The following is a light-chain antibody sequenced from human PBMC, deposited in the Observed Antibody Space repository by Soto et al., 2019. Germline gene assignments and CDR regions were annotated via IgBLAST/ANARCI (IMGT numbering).Light chain of an antibody. Sequence: QSVLTQPRSVSGSPGQSVTISCTGTSSDVGRYNYVSWYQQHPGKAPKLIIYDVTKRPSGVPDRFSGPKSGNTASLTISGLQAEDEADYYCCSYAGSYTHVFGTGTKLTVL. CDR3: CSYAGSYTHV. V-gene: IGLV2-11*01. J-gene: IGLJ1*01. CDR1: SSDVGRYNY. CDR2: DVT.